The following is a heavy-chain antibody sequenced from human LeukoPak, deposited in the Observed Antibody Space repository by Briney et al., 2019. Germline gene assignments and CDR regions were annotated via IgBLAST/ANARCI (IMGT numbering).Heavy chain of an antibody. CDR1: GDSVSSNSAA. V-gene: IGHV6-1*01. CDR3: AREGRDYYDSSGYYGGTNAFDI. J-gene: IGHJ3*02. D-gene: IGHD3-22*01. Sequence: SQTLSLTCAISGDSVSSNSAAWNWIRQSPSRGLEWLGRTYYRSKWYNDYAVSVKSRITINPDTSKNQFSLQLNSVTPEDTAVYYCAREGRDYYDSSGYYGGTNAFDIWGQGTMVTVSS. CDR2: TYYRSKWYN.